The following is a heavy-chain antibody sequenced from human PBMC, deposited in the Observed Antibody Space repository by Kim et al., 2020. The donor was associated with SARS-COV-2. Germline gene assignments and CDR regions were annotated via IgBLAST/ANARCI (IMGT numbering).Heavy chain of an antibody. J-gene: IGHJ4*02. V-gene: IGHV3-7*01. D-gene: IGHD7-27*01. Sequence: GGSLRLSCAASGFTFSNYWMSWVRQAPGKGLDWVASIKYDGSEKYYVDSVKGRFTISRDNAKNSLHLQMNSVRAEDTAVFYCTRGHLGILYWGPGTLVTVSS. CDR1: GFTFSNYW. CDR2: IKYDGSEK. CDR3: TRGHLGILY.